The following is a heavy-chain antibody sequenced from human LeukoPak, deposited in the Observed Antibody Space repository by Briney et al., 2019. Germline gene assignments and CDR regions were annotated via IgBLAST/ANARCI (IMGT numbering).Heavy chain of an antibody. J-gene: IGHJ5*02. CDR3: ARTGWELRPTNWFDP. Sequence: SETLSLTCTVSGGSISSSSYYWGWIRQPPGKGLEWIGSIYYSGSTYYNPSLKSRVTISVDTSKNQFSLKLSSVTAADTAVYYCARTGWELRPTNWFDPWGQGTLVTVSS. CDR1: GGSISSSSYY. D-gene: IGHD1-26*01. CDR2: IYYSGST. V-gene: IGHV4-39*07.